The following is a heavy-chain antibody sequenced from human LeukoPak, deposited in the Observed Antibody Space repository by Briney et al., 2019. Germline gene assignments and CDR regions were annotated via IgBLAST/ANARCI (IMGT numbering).Heavy chain of an antibody. J-gene: IGHJ4*02. CDR2: IVPIFGTT. CDR1: GGTFSSYA. V-gene: IGHV1-69*13. D-gene: IGHD3-10*01. CDR3: TRSRGSGSYLDY. Sequence: SVKVSCKASGGTFSSYAINWVRQAPGQGREWMGRIVPIFGTTNYAQNFQGRVTITADESTSTAYMELSSLRSEDTAVYYCTRSRGSGSYLDYWGQGTLVTVSS.